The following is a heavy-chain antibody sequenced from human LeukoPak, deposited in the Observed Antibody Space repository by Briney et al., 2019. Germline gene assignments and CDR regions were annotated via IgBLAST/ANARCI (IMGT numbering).Heavy chain of an antibody. CDR1: GYTFTGYY. D-gene: IGHD3-3*01. V-gene: IGHV1-2*02. CDR2: INPNSGGT. J-gene: IGHJ4*02. Sequence: ASVKVSCKASGYTFTGYYMHWVRQAPGQGLEWMGWINPNSGGTNYAQKFQGRVTMTRDTSISTAYMELSRLRSDDTAVYYCARDYDFWSGYPRVFDYWGQGTLVTVSS. CDR3: ARDYDFWSGYPRVFDY.